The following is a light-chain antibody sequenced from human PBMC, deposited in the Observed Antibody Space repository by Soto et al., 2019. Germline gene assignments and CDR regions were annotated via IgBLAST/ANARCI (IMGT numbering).Light chain of an antibody. Sequence: EIVMTQSPATLSASPGERATLSCRASQSVSSNLAWYQQKPGQAPRLLIYGASTRATGIPARFSGSGSGTEFTLTISSLQSEDFAVYYCQQYNNWPPYTFGRGTKLEIK. CDR1: QSVSSN. V-gene: IGKV3-15*01. CDR2: GAS. CDR3: QQYNNWPPYT. J-gene: IGKJ2*01.